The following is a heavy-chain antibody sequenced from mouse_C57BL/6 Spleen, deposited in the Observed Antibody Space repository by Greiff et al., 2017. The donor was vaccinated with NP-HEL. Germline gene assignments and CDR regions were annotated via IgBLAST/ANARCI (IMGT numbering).Heavy chain of an antibody. Sequence: VQLQQSGPELVKPGASVKLSCKASGYTFTSYDINWVKQRPGQGLEWIGWIYPRDGSTEYNEKFKGKATLTVDTSSRTAYMELHSLTSEDSAVYFCASLLYYGNPYYYAMDYWGQGTSVTVSS. CDR2: IYPRDGST. CDR3: ASLLYYGNPYYYAMDY. V-gene: IGHV1-85*01. D-gene: IGHD2-1*01. J-gene: IGHJ4*01. CDR1: GYTFTSYD.